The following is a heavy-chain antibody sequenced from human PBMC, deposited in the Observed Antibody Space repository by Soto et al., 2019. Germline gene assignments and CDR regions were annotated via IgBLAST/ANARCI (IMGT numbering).Heavy chain of an antibody. D-gene: IGHD3-10*01. J-gene: IGHJ6*02. CDR3: ARSRITMARGEIYYYYGMDV. CDR2: IIPIFGTA. CDR1: GGTFSSYA. Sequence: QVQLVQSGAEVKKPGSSVKVSCKASGGTFSSYAISWVRQAPGQGLEWMGGIIPIFGTANYAQKFQGRVTITADESTSTAYMELSSLRSEDTAVYYCARSRITMARGEIYYYYGMDVWGQGTTVTVSS. V-gene: IGHV1-69*01.